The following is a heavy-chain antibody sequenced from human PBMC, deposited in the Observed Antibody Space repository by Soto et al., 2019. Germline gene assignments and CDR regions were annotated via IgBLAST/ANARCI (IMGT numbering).Heavy chain of an antibody. V-gene: IGHV1-69*13. CDR2: IIPIFGTA. J-gene: IGHJ6*02. Sequence: ASVKVSCKASGGTFSSYAISWVRQAPGQGLEWMGGIIPIFGTANYAQKFQGRVTITADESTSTAYMELSSLRSEDTAVYYCARDLSGVTDYYYYGMDVWGQGTTVTVSS. CDR3: ARDLSGVTDYYYYGMDV. D-gene: IGHD3-3*01. CDR1: GGTFSSYA.